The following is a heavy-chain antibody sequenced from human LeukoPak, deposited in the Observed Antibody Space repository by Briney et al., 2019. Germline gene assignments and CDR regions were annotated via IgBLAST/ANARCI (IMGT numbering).Heavy chain of an antibody. CDR3: ARAVYGFDAFDI. CDR2: ISSSSSYI. D-gene: IGHD4-17*01. Sequence: GGSLRLSCAASGFTFSSYSMNWVRQAPGKGLEWVSSISSSSSYIYYADSVRGRFTISRDNAKNSLYLQMNSLRAEDTAVYYCARAVYGFDAFDIWGQGTMVTVSS. V-gene: IGHV3-21*01. CDR1: GFTFSSYS. J-gene: IGHJ3*02.